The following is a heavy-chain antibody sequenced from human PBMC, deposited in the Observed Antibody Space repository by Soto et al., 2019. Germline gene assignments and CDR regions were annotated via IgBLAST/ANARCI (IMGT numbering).Heavy chain of an antibody. J-gene: IGHJ4*02. CDR2: IYYSGST. D-gene: IGHD6-13*01. CDR1: GGSISSYY. Sequence: QVQLQESGPGLVKPSETLSLTCTVSGGSISSYYWSWIRQPPGKGLEWIGYIYYSGSTNYNPSLKIRVTIPVDTSKNQFSLKRSSVTAADTAVYYCATADAGSWSSFDYWGQGTLVTVSS. V-gene: IGHV4-59*01. CDR3: ATADAGSWSSFDY.